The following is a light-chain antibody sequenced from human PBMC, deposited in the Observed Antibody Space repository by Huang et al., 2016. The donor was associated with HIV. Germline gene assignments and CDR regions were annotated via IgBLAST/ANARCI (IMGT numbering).Light chain of an antibody. CDR2: DAS. CDR3: QQRSNWPPYT. CDR1: QSISSY. Sequence: EVVLTQSPVTLSLSPGARATLSCRASQSISSYLAWYQQKPGQTPRLLIYDASNRATGIPARFRGSGSGTDFTLTISNLEPEDIAVYYCQQRSNWPPYTFGPGTKLEIK. V-gene: IGKV3-11*01. J-gene: IGKJ2*01.